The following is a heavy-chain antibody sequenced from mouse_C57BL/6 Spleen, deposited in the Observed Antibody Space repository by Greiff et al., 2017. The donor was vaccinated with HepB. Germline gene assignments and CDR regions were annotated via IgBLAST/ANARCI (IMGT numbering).Heavy chain of an antibody. CDR3: TRVDYSKGDYFDY. V-gene: IGHV1-55*01. J-gene: IGHJ2*01. CDR1: GYTFTSYW. CDR2: IYPGSGST. D-gene: IGHD2-5*01. Sequence: QVQLQQPGAELVKPGASVKMSCKASGYTFTSYWITWVKQRPGQGLEWIGDIYPGSGSTNYNEKFKSKATLTVDTSSTTAYMQLSSLTSEDSAVYYCTRVDYSKGDYFDYWGQGTTLTVSS.